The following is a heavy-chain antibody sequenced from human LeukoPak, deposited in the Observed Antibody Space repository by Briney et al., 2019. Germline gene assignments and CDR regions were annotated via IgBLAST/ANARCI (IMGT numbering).Heavy chain of an antibody. Sequence: GGSLRLSCVASGFTFSSYGMHWVRQAPGKGLEWVAFISYDGSNENIADSVKGRFIISRDNSKNTLYLQMNSLRAEDTAVYYCAKVPFYYYDSSGYYDYWGQGTLVTVSS. CDR1: GFTFSSYG. J-gene: IGHJ4*02. V-gene: IGHV3-30*18. CDR3: AKVPFYYYDSSGYYDY. CDR2: ISYDGSNE. D-gene: IGHD3-22*01.